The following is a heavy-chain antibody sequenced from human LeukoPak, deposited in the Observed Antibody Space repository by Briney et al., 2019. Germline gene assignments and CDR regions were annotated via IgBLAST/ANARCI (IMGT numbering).Heavy chain of an antibody. V-gene: IGHV7-4-1*02. D-gene: IGHD2-2*01. Sequence: GASVKVSCKASGYTFTSYAMNWVRQAPGQGLEWMGWINTNTGNPTYAQGFTGRFVFSLDTSVSTAYLQISSLKAEDTAVYYCARDGTGYCSSTSCYGYYYYGMDVWGQGTTVTVSS. CDR3: ARDGTGYCSSTSCYGYYYYGMDV. J-gene: IGHJ6*02. CDR2: INTNTGNP. CDR1: GYTFTSYA.